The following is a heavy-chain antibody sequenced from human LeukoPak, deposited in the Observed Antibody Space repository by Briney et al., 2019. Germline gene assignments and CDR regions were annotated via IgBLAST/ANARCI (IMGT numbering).Heavy chain of an antibody. CDR3: AKVYVLRYFDWFPGGPFFDY. CDR2: FSGTGEIT. V-gene: IGHV3-23*01. CDR1: GFTFSSYS. J-gene: IGHJ4*02. Sequence: PGGSLRLSCAASGFTFSSYSMSWVRQAPGKGLEWVSTFSGTGEITYYADSVKGRFTISRDNSKNTLYLQMNSLRAEDTAVYYCAKVYVLRYFDWFPGGPFFDYWGQGTLVTVSS. D-gene: IGHD3-9*01.